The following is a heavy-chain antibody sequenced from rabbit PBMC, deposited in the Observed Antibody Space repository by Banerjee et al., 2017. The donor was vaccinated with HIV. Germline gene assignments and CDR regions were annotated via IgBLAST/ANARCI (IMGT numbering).Heavy chain of an antibody. CDR3: ARGVSTSGRGYGL. J-gene: IGHJ4*01. Sequence: QEQLEESGGGLVKPEGSLTLTCKASGFDLSSYYYMCWVRQAPGKGLEWIACIGTGGGSTWYASWVNGRFTIAKTSSTTVTLQKTSLTAADTSTYFCARGVSTSGRGYGLWGPGTLVTVS. D-gene: IGHD4-1*01. CDR1: GFDLSSYYY. CDR2: IGTGGGST. V-gene: IGHV1S45*01.